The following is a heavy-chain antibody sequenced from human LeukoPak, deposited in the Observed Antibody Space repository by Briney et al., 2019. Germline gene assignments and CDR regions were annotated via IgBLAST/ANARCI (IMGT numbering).Heavy chain of an antibody. CDR2: IYYSGST. D-gene: IGHD3-10*01. CDR1: GHSISSSSYY. Sequence: KPSETLSLTCTVSGHSISSSSYYWGWIRQPPGKGLEWIGSIYYSGSTYYNPSLKSRVTIYVDKSKNQYPLKLRTVTAADTAVYCCARRGQWFDPFDYWGQGTLVTDSS. J-gene: IGHJ4*02. V-gene: IGHV4-39*01. CDR3: ARRGQWFDPFDY.